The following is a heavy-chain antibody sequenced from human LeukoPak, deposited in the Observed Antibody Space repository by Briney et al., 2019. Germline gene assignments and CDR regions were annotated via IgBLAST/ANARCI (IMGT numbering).Heavy chain of an antibody. D-gene: IGHD6-19*01. CDR2: IIPIFGTA. CDR1: GGTFSSYA. V-gene: IGHV1-69*05. J-gene: IGHJ4*02. Sequence: ASVKVSCKASGGTFSSYAISWVRQAPGQGLEWMGGIIPIFGTANYAQKFQGRVTITTDESTSTAYMELSSLRSEDTAVYYCASPRGAYSSDPKWVSWGQGTLVTVSS. CDR3: ASPRGAYSSDPKWVS.